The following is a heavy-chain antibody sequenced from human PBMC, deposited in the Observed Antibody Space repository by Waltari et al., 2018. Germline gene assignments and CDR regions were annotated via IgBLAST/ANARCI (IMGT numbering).Heavy chain of an antibody. CDR3: ARDGELGYCSSTSCYYFDY. Sequence: QVQLVESGGGVVQPGRSLRLSCAASGFTFSSYAMHWVRQAPGKGLEWGAVISYDGSNKYYADSVKGRFTISRDNSKNTLYLQMNSLRAEDTAVYYCARDGELGYCSSTSCYYFDYWGQGTLVTVSS. CDR2: ISYDGSNK. V-gene: IGHV3-30-3*01. J-gene: IGHJ4*02. CDR1: GFTFSSYA. D-gene: IGHD2-2*01.